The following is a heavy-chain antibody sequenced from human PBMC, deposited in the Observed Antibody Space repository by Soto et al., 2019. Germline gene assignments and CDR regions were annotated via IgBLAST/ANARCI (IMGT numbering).Heavy chain of an antibody. J-gene: IGHJ3*02. CDR3: ARVMKWELPNAFDI. V-gene: IGHV4-59*01. D-gene: IGHD1-26*01. Sequence: SETLSLTCTVSGGSISSYYWSWIRQPPGKGLEWIGYIYYSGSTNYNPSLKSRVTISVDTSKNQFSLKLSSVTAADTAVYYCARVMKWELPNAFDIWGQGTMVTVS. CDR2: IYYSGST. CDR1: GGSISSYY.